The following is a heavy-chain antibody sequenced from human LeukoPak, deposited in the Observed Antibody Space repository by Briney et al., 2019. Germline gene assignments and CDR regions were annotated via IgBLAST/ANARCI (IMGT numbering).Heavy chain of an antibody. CDR2: FDPEDGET. V-gene: IGHV1-24*01. J-gene: IGHJ4*02. CDR3: STDGATASVYY. Sequence: ASVKVSCKVSGYTHTELSMNWVGQAPGKGLEWMGGFDPEDGETIYAQKFQGRVTITEDTSTDTAYMELSSLRSEDTAVYDCSTDGATASVYYWGQRTLGTVSS. CDR1: GYTHTELS. D-gene: IGHD5-12*01.